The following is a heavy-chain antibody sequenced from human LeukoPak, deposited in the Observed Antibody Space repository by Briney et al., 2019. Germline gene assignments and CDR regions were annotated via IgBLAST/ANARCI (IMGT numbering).Heavy chain of an antibody. CDR2: MNPNSGNT. D-gene: IGHD5-18*01. V-gene: IGHV1-8*01. CDR1: GYTFTSYD. Sequence: ASVKVSFTASGYTFTSYDINWVRQAPGQGLEWMGWMNPNSGNTGYAQKFQGRVTMTRNTSISTAYMELSSLRSEDTAVYYCARGIGYSYGYIDYWGQGTLVTVSS. CDR3: ARGIGYSYGYIDY. J-gene: IGHJ4*02.